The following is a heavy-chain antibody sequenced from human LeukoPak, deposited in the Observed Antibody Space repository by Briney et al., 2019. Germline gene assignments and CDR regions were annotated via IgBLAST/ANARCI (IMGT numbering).Heavy chain of an antibody. CDR3: AKGNGSGSYWWARYYYGMDV. CDR1: GFTFSSYA. Sequence: GGSLRLSCAASGFTFSSYAMSWVRQAPGKGLEWVSAISGSGGSTYYADSVKGRFTISRDNSKNTLYLQMNSLGAEDTAVYYCAKGNGSGSYWWARYYYGMDVWGKGTTVTVSS. V-gene: IGHV3-23*01. J-gene: IGHJ6*04. CDR2: ISGSGGST. D-gene: IGHD3-10*01.